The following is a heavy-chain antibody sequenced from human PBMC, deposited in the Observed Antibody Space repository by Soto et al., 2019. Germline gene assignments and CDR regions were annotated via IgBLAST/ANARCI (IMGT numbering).Heavy chain of an antibody. CDR3: ARDGVRDYGYFDYYYGMDV. CDR1: GGSISSGDYY. D-gene: IGHD5-18*01. V-gene: IGHV4-30-4*01. Sequence: SETLSLTCTVSGGSISSGDYYWSWIRQPPGKGLEWIGYIYYSGSTYYNPSLKSRVTISVDTSKNQFSLKLSSVTAADTAVYYCARDGVRDYGYFDYYYGMDVWGQGTTVTVSS. CDR2: IYYSGST. J-gene: IGHJ6*02.